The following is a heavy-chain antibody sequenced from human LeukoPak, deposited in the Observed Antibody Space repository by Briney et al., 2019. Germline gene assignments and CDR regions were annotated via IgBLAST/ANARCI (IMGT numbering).Heavy chain of an antibody. CDR1: GFTFSSYW. CDR2: INTDGSST. D-gene: IGHD2/OR15-2a*01. Sequence: PGESLTLSCAASGFTFSSYWMHWIRQPPGKGLVWVSRINTDGSSTSYADSVKGRFTISRDNAKNTLYLKMNSLRAEDTAVYYCARDFSDEGPFDYWGQGTLVTVSS. J-gene: IGHJ4*02. V-gene: IGHV3-74*01. CDR3: ARDFSDEGPFDY.